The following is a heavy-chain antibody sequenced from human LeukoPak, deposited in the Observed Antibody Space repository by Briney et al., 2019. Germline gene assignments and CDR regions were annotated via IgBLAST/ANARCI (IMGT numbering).Heavy chain of an antibody. CDR3: ARQKVGRYFDY. V-gene: IGHV4-39*01. Sequence: SETLSLTCTVSGGSISSSSYYWAWIRQPPGKGLEWIGNIYYSGSTHYNPSLKSRVTISEDTSKNQFSLKLTSMTAADAAVFYCARQKVGRYFDYWGQGTLVTVSS. D-gene: IGHD1-26*01. CDR1: GGSISSSSYY. J-gene: IGHJ4*02. CDR2: IYYSGST.